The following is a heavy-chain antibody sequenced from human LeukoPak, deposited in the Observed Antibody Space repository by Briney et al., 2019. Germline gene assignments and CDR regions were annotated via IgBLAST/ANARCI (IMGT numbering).Heavy chain of an antibody. V-gene: IGHV4-39*01. Sequence: PSETLSLTCTVSGGSISSSSYYWGWIRQPPGKGLEWIGSIYYSGSTYYNPSLKSRVTISVDTSKNQFSLKLSSVTAADTAVYYCARRGYYYDSSGPNDAFDIWGRGTMVTVSS. J-gene: IGHJ3*02. CDR3: ARRGYYYDSSGPNDAFDI. CDR1: GGSISSSSYY. D-gene: IGHD3-22*01. CDR2: IYYSGST.